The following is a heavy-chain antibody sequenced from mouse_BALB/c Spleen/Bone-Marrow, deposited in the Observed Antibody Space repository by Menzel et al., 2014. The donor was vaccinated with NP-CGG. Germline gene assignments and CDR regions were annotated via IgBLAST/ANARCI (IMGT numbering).Heavy chain of an antibody. CDR2: INPGSGGT. D-gene: IGHD4-1*01. V-gene: IGHV1-54*01. Sequence: QVQLKESGAELVRPGTSVKVSCKASGYAFTNYLIEWVKQRPGQGLEWIGVINPGSGGTNYNEKFKAKATLTADKSSSTAYMQLSSLTSDDSAVYFWTRCLTGTSAMDYGGQGPSAPVS. J-gene: IGHJ4*01. CDR1: GYAFTNYL. CDR3: TRCLTGTSAMDY.